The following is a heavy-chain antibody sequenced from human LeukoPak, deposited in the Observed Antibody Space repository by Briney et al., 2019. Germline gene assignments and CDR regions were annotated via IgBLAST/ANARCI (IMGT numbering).Heavy chain of an antibody. Sequence: SETLSLTCVVYGGSFSGYFWSWIRQPPGKGLEWIGEINHSGSTNYNPSLKSRVTISVGTSKNQFSLKLSSVTAADTAVYYCARGYEVTTLNYYYYYMAVWGKGTTVTVSS. V-gene: IGHV4-34*01. CDR2: INHSGST. J-gene: IGHJ6*03. D-gene: IGHD4-11*01. CDR3: ARGYEVTTLNYYYYYMAV. CDR1: GGSFSGYF.